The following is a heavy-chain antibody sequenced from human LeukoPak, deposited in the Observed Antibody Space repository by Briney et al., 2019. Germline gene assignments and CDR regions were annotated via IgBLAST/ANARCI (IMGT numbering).Heavy chain of an antibody. CDR1: GGSISSYY. D-gene: IGHD1-14*01. J-gene: IGHJ4*02. Sequence: SETLSLTCTVSGGSISSYYWSWIRQPPGKGLEWIGYIYYSGSTNYNPSLKSRVTISVDTSKNQFSLKLSSVTAADTAVYYCARQGLDTTGSFDYWGQGTLVTVSS. CDR2: IYYSGST. CDR3: ARQGLDTTGSFDY. V-gene: IGHV4-59*08.